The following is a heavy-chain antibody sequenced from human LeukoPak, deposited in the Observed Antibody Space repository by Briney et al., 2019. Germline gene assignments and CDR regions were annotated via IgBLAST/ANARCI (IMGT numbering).Heavy chain of an antibody. CDR2: IYHSGST. CDR3: ARDSHPYYV. CDR1: GGSISSYY. J-gene: IGHJ4*02. V-gene: IGHV4-59*01. D-gene: IGHD3-16*01. Sequence: ETLSLTRTVSGGSISSYYWSWIRQPPGKGLEWIGYIYHSGSTNYNPSLKSRVTISVDTSKNQFSLKLSSVTAADTAVYYCARDSHPYYVWGQGTLVTVSS.